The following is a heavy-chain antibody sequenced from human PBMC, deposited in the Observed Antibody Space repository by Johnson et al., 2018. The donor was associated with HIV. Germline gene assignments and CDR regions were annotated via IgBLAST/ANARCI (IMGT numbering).Heavy chain of an antibody. Sequence: QVQLVESGGGVVQPGRSLRLSCAASGFTFSSYAMHWVRQAPGKGLEWVAVIWYDGSNKYYADSVKGRFTISRDNSKNTLYLQMNSLRPEDTPVYYCAKGQVARGAFDIWGQGTTVTVSS. V-gene: IGHV3-30-3*01. CDR3: AKGQVARGAFDI. CDR1: GFTFSSYA. J-gene: IGHJ3*02. CDR2: IWYDGSNK.